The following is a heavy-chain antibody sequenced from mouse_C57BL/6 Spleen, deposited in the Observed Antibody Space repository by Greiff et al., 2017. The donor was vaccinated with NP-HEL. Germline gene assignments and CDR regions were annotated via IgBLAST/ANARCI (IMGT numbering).Heavy chain of an antibody. D-gene: IGHD1-1*01. CDR1: GYTFTDYN. V-gene: IGHV1-18*01. J-gene: IGHJ1*03. Sequence: EVKLQQSGPELVKPGASVKIPCKASGYTFTDYNMDWVKQSHGKSLEWIGDINPNNGGTIYNQKFKGKATLTVDKSSSTAYMELRSLTSEDTAVYYCARVDYYGSHWYFDVWGTGTTVTVSS. CDR2: INPNNGGT. CDR3: ARVDYYGSHWYFDV.